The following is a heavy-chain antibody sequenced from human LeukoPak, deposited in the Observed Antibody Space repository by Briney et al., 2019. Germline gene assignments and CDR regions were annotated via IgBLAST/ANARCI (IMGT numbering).Heavy chain of an antibody. V-gene: IGHV4-39*01. D-gene: IGHD5-24*01. J-gene: IGHJ4*02. CDR3: ARRGGGYNFFDY. CDR2: MYYSGST. Sequence: SETLSLTCTVSGGSISSNDYHWGWIRQPPGKGLEWIGSMYYSGSTYHNPSLKSRVTISVDTSKNQFSLKLSAVTAADTALYYCARRGGGYNFFDYWGQGTLVTVSS. CDR1: GGSISSNDYH.